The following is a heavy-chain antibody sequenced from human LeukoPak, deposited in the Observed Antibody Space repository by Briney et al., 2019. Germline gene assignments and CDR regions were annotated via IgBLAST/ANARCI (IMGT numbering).Heavy chain of an antibody. Sequence: GGSLRLSCATSGFSFSDYNMNWVRQAPGKGLEWVSSISRSSRYIYYADSMKGRFTISRDNTKNSLYLQMNSLRAADTAAYYCARRLRDSSSSGDYGMDVWGQGTTVTVSS. CDR2: ISRSSRYI. CDR1: GFSFSDYN. J-gene: IGHJ6*02. V-gene: IGHV3-21*01. CDR3: ARRLRDSSSSGDYGMDV. D-gene: IGHD6-6*01.